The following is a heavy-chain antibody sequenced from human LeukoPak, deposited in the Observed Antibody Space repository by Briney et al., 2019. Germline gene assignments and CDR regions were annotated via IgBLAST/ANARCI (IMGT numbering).Heavy chain of an antibody. CDR3: AKDQGEYYDILTGPPAFDP. CDR2: ISYDGSNK. D-gene: IGHD3-9*01. J-gene: IGHJ5*02. Sequence: GGSLRLSCAASGFTFSSYGMHWVRQAPGKGLEWVAVISYDGSNKYYADSVKGRFTISRDNSKNTLYLQNSLRAGDTAVYYCAKDQGEYYDILTGPPAFDPWGQGTLVTVSS. V-gene: IGHV3-30*18. CDR1: GFTFSSYG.